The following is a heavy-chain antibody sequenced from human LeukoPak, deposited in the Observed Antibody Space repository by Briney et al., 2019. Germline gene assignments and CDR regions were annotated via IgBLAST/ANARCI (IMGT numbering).Heavy chain of an antibody. D-gene: IGHD1-26*01. V-gene: IGHV1-2*02. J-gene: IGHJ4*02. CDR3: ARGVWKVGATVDY. CDR2: INPDSGGT. Sequence: GASVKVSCKTSGYTFTGYYIQWVRQAPGQGLEWMGYINPDSGGTNYAQEFQGRVTMTRDTSISTAYMELSSLRSEDTAVYYCARGVWKVGATVDYWGQGTLVTVSS. CDR1: GYTFTGYY.